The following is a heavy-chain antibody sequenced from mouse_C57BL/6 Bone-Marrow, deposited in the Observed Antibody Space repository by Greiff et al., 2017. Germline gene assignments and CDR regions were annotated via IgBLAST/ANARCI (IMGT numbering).Heavy chain of an antibody. CDR2: IDPSDSYT. J-gene: IGHJ3*01. CDR1: GYTFTSYW. CDR3: ARYRQLRLAWFAY. D-gene: IGHD3-2*02. Sequence: QVQLQQPGAELVRPGTSVKLSCKASGYTFTSYWMHWVKQRPGQGLEWIGVIDPSDSYTNYNQKFKGKDTLTVDTSSSTAYMQLSSLTSEDSAVYYCARYRQLRLAWFAYWGQGTLVTVSA. V-gene: IGHV1-59*01.